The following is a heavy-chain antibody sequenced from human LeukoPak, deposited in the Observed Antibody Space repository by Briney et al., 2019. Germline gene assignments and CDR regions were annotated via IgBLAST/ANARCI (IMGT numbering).Heavy chain of an antibody. CDR1: GFTFSSYA. J-gene: IGHJ4*02. V-gene: IGHV3-30*04. Sequence: GRSLRLSCAASGFTFSSYAMHWVRQAPGKGLEGVAVISYDGSSKYYADSVKGRFTISRDNSKNTLYLQMNSLRAEDTAVYYCARVNRDNWNDAGFDYWGQGTLVTVSS. CDR3: ARVNRDNWNDAGFDY. CDR2: ISYDGSSK. D-gene: IGHD1-20*01.